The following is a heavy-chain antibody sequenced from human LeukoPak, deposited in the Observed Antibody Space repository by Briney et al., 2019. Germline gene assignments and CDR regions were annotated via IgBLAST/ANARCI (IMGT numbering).Heavy chain of an antibody. CDR1: GFTFSGSV. Sequence: GGSLRLSCAASGFTFSGSVMHWVRQASGKGLEWVGRIRSKANSYATAYAASVKGRFTISRDNSKNTLYLQMNSLRAEDTAVYYCAKANEGYCSGGSCYSDYWGQGTLVTVSS. V-gene: IGHV3-73*01. CDR3: AKANEGYCSGGSCYSDY. J-gene: IGHJ4*02. CDR2: IRSKANSYAT. D-gene: IGHD2-15*01.